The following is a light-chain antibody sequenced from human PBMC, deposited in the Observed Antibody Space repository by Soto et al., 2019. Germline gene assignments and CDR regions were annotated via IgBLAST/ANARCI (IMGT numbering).Light chain of an antibody. Sequence: DIQMTQSPSSLSASVGDRVTITCRASQNISNRLVWYQQRPEKAPKSLIFASSSLESGVPSRFSGSGSGTDVTLTIISLQPEDFATYDCQQYVTLPVTFGGGTKVEI. CDR1: QNISNR. J-gene: IGKJ4*01. CDR3: QQYVTLPVT. CDR2: ASS. V-gene: IGKV1D-16*01.